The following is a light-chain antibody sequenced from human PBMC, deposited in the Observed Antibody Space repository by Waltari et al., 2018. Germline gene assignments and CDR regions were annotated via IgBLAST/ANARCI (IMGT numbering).Light chain of an antibody. V-gene: IGKV1-12*01. CDR2: GAS. CDR1: QDISAW. CDR3: QQAYRPGLT. J-gene: IGKJ4*01. Sequence: DIQMTQSPSSVSASVADRVTITCRASQDISAWLVWYHHKPGQAPKLLIEGASILQSGVPSRFSGSGGGTYFTLTISGLQAEDFATYYCQQAYRPGLTFGGGTKVEMK.